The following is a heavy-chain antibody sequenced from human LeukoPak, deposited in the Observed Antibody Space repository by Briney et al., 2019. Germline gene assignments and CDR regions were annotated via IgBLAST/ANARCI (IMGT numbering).Heavy chain of an antibody. CDR1: GVSISTDY. CDR2: IRYSGST. J-gene: IGHJ4*02. CDR3: ARDAGDTAY. V-gene: IGHV4-59*13. Sequence: SETLSLTCTVSGVSISTDYWTWVRQSPGKGLEWIGYIRYSGSTSYNPPLKSRVTISVDTSKNQFSLKLTSVTAADTAVYYCARDAGDTAYWCQGALVTVCS. D-gene: IGHD3-10*01.